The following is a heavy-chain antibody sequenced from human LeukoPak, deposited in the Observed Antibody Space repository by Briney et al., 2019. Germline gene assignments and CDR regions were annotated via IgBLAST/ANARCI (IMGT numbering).Heavy chain of an antibody. Sequence: SETLSLTCTVSGGSISSGDYYWSWIRQPPGKGLEWIGYIYYSGSTNYNPSLKSRVTISVDTSKNQFSLKLSSVTAADTAVYYCARGNVDTAMVWFDYWGQGTLVTVSS. CDR2: IYYSGST. CDR1: GGSISSGDYY. CDR3: ARGNVDTAMVWFDY. D-gene: IGHD5-18*01. V-gene: IGHV4-61*08. J-gene: IGHJ4*02.